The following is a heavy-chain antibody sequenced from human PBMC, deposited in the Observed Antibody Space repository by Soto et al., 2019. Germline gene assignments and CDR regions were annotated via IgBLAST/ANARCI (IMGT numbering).Heavy chain of an antibody. Sequence: EVQLVESGGGLVKPGGSLRLSCAASGFTFSSYSMNWVRQAPGKGLEWGSSITSSSNYIHYRDSVKGRFTISRDNAQSTLYLQMNSLRGEDTAVYYCARDTNFYASGSGVDYWGQGTLVTVSS. D-gene: IGHD3-10*01. CDR3: ARDTNFYASGSGVDY. CDR2: ITSSSNYI. CDR1: GFTFSSYS. V-gene: IGHV3-21*01. J-gene: IGHJ4*02.